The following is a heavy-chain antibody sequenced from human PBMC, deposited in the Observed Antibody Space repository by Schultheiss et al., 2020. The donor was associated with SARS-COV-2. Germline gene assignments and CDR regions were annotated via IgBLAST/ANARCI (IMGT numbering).Heavy chain of an antibody. CDR1: GFTFSSYA. D-gene: IGHD3-10*01. V-gene: IGHV3-74*01. CDR3: ARSTMVRGVSPFDY. J-gene: IGHJ4*02. CDR2: INSDGSST. Sequence: GGSLRLSCAASGFTFSSYAMSWVRQAPGKGLVWVSRINSDGSSTSYADSVKGRFTISRDNAKNSLYLQMNSLRAEDTAVYYCARSTMVRGVSPFDYWGQGTLVTVSS.